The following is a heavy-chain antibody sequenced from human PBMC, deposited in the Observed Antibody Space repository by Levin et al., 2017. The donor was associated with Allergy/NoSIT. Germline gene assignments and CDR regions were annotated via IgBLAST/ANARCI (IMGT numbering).Heavy chain of an antibody. CDR3: ARDEDSSGWYAGY. CDR2: ISYDGSNK. Sequence: QAGGSLRLSCAASGFTFSSYAMHWVRQAPGKGLEWVAVISYDGSNKYYADSVKGRFTISRDNSKNTLYLQMNSLRAEDTAVYYCARDEDSSGWYAGYWGQGTLVTVSS. CDR1: GFTFSSYA. V-gene: IGHV3-30-3*01. J-gene: IGHJ4*02. D-gene: IGHD6-19*01.